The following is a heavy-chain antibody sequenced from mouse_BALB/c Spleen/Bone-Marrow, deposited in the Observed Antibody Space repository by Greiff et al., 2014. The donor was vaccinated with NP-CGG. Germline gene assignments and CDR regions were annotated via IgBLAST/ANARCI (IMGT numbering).Heavy chain of an antibody. Sequence: EVQLQQSGPELVKPGASVKISCKASGYSFTGFFLNWVMQSRGKSLEWIGRINPYNGDTFYNPKFEGKATLTVDKSSSTAHMELRSLASEDSAVYYCARVYDYDAWFAYWGQGTLVTVT. J-gene: IGHJ3*01. V-gene: IGHV1-20*02. CDR3: ARVYDYDAWFAY. D-gene: IGHD2-4*01. CDR2: INPYNGDT. CDR1: GYSFTGFF.